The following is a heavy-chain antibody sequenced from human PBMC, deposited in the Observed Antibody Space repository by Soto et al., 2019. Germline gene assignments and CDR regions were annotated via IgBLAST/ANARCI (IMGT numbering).Heavy chain of an antibody. CDR2: IYYSGST. V-gene: IGHV4-61*01. Sequence: QVQLQESGPGLVKPSETLSLTCTVSGDSVSSGSYYWSWIRQPPGKGLEWIGYIYYSGSTNYNPSLKSRVTISVDTSKNQFSLKLSSVTAADTAVYYCARRTPRDWYYFDYWGPGTLVTVSS. CDR3: ARRTPRDWYYFDY. D-gene: IGHD2-21*01. J-gene: IGHJ4*02. CDR1: GDSVSSGSYY.